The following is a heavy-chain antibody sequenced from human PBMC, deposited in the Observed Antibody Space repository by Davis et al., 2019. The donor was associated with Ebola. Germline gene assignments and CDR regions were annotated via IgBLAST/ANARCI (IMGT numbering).Heavy chain of an antibody. D-gene: IGHD4-23*01. CDR2: INPNSGGT. CDR1: GYTFTGYY. CDR3: ARGYTVLTFYGMDV. Sequence: AASVKVSCKASGYTFTGYYIHWVRQAPGQGLEWMGRINPNSGGTNFAQKFQGRVTMTRDTSISTAYMELTRLTSDDTAVYYCARGYTVLTFYGMDVWGKGTTVTVSS. V-gene: IGHV1-2*06. J-gene: IGHJ6*04.